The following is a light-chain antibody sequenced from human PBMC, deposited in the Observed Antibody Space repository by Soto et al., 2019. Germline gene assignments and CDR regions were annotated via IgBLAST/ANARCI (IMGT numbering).Light chain of an antibody. CDR3: SSYTSKSSLI. Sequence: SALARIASLSGSPGQSITISCAGTMRDVGAYNLVSWYQQHPGRAPQLIIYEVRNRPSGISFRFSGSKSGNTASLTISGLQAEDEADYYCSSYTSKSSLIFGGGTKVTVL. CDR1: MRDVGAYNL. V-gene: IGLV2-14*01. J-gene: IGLJ2*01. CDR2: EVR.